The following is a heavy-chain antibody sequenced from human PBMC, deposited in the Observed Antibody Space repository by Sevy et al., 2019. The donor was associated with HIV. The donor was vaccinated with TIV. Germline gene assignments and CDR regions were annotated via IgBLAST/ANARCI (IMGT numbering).Heavy chain of an antibody. CDR2: INTHGTNT. V-gene: IGHV3-74*01. CDR1: GFTFSRYW. CDR3: VRAIAAAGSF. D-gene: IGHD6-13*01. J-gene: IGHJ4*02. Sequence: GGSLRLSCAASGFTFSRYWMHWVRHAPGKGLVWVSRINTHGTNTIYADYVKGRFTISRDNAKNTVSLQMNSLRVEDTALYYCVRAIAAAGSFWGQGTLVTVSS.